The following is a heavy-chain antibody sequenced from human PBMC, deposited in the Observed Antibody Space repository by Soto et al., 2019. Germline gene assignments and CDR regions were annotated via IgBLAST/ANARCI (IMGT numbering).Heavy chain of an antibody. CDR2: ISSSGSTI. D-gene: IGHD5-12*01. J-gene: IGHJ4*02. Sequence: QVQLVESGGGLVKPGGSLRLSCAASGFTFSDYYMSWIRQAPGKGLEWVSYISSSGSTIHYADSVKGRFTISRDNAKNSLYLQMNSLRAEDTAVYYCARASTGDIVATIPGLYFDYWCQGTLVTVSS. CDR3: ARASTGDIVATIPGLYFDY. V-gene: IGHV3-11*01. CDR1: GFTFSDYY.